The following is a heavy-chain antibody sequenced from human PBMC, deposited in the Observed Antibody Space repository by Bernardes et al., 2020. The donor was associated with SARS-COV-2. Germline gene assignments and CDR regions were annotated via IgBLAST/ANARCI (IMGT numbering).Heavy chain of an antibody. J-gene: IGHJ3*02. D-gene: IGHD3-10*01. CDR2: ISGSGGST. CDR3: AKDRNYGCRGAFDI. Sequence: GGSLRLSCAASGFTFTSYEMTWVRQAPGKGLEWVSGISGSGGSTYSADSVKGRFTISRDNSKKTLYLQMNSLRAEDTAVYYCAKDRNYGCRGAFDIWRQGTMGSVSS. CDR1: GFTFTSYE. V-gene: IGHV3-23*01.